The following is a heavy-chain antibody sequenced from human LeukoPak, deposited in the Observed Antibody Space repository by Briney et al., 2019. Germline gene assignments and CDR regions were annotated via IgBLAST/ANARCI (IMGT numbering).Heavy chain of an antibody. D-gene: IGHD1-26*01. J-gene: IGHJ4*02. CDR2: IYHSGST. Sequence: PSQTLSLTCTVSGGSISSGSYYWSWIRQPPGKGLEWIGYIYHSGSTYYNPSLKSRVTISVDRSKNQFSLKLSSVTAADTAVYYCASSGSYSSFDYWGQGTLVTVSS. CDR1: GGSISSGSYY. V-gene: IGHV4-30-2*01. CDR3: ASSGSYSSFDY.